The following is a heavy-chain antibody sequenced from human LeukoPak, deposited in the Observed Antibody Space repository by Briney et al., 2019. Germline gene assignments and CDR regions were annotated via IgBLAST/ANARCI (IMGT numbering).Heavy chain of an antibody. Sequence: NPSETLSLTCTVSGGSVSSYSWNWIRQPPGKGLEWIGCIHYSGSSNYNPSLKSRVTISVDTSKNQFSLKVNSVTAADRAVYYCAGENGSGSVKWGQGTLVTVSS. CDR3: AGENGSGSVK. J-gene: IGHJ4*02. CDR2: IHYSGSS. V-gene: IGHV4-59*02. D-gene: IGHD3-10*01. CDR1: GGSVSSYS.